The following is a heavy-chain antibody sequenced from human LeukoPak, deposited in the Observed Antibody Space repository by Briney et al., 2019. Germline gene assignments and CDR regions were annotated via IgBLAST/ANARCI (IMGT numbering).Heavy chain of an antibody. CDR3: ARGGSYYSDWFDP. J-gene: IGHJ5*02. Sequence: GESLKISCKGSGYSFNSYWIGRVRQMPGKGLEWMGIIYPGDSDTRYSPSFQGQVTISADKSISTAYLQWSSLKASDSAMYYCARGGSYYSDWFDPWGQGTPVTVSS. CDR2: IYPGDSDT. CDR1: GYSFNSYW. V-gene: IGHV5-51*01. D-gene: IGHD1-26*01.